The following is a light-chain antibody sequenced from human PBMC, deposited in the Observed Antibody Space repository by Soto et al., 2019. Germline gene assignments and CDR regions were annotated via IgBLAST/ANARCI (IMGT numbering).Light chain of an antibody. CDR3: QQYSVYWA. Sequence: DIQMTQSPSSLSASVGDGVTVTFRASQSISRWLAWYQQKPGKAPKLLIYNAYTLESGVPSRFSGSGSGTEFTLTISSLQPDDFATYYCQQYSVYWAFGQGTKVDIK. J-gene: IGKJ1*01. CDR2: NAY. CDR1: QSISRW. V-gene: IGKV1-5*01.